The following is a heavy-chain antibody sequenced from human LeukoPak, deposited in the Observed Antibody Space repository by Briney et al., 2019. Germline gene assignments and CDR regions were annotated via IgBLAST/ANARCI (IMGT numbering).Heavy chain of an antibody. CDR2: INHSGST. Sequence: SETLSLTCAIYGGSFRGYYSSWIRQPPGKGLEWIGEINHSGSTNYNPSLKSRVHLSVDTSKNHFSLKLSSVTAADTAVYYCAGPGAGDLDYWGQGTLVTVSS. J-gene: IGHJ4*02. D-gene: IGHD3-10*01. CDR3: AGPGAGDLDY. V-gene: IGHV4-34*01. CDR1: GGSFRGYY.